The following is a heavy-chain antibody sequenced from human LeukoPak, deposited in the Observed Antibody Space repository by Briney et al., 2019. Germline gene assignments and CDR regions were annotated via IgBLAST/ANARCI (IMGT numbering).Heavy chain of an antibody. Sequence: GGSLRLSCAASGFTFSGSAMHWVRQASGKGLEWVGRIRSKANSYATAYAASVKGRFTISRDDSKNTAYLQMNSLKTEDTAVYYCTRQVEYCSGGSCSTERDYWGQGTMVTVSS. CDR1: GFTFSGSA. D-gene: IGHD2-15*01. J-gene: IGHJ4*02. CDR2: IRSKANSYAT. CDR3: TRQVEYCSGGSCSTERDY. V-gene: IGHV3-73*01.